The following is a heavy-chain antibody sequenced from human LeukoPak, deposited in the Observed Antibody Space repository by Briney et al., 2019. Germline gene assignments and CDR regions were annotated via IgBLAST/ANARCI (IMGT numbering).Heavy chain of an antibody. V-gene: IGHV4-59*08. J-gene: IGHJ4*02. Sequence: PSETLSLTCTVSGGSISSYYWSWIRQPPGKGLEWIGYIYYSGSTNYNPSLKSRVTISVDTSKNQFSLKLSSVTAADTAVYYCARHAFAYDEGVVVPAPPSYWGQGTLVTVSS. CDR3: ARHAFAYDEGVVVPAPPSY. D-gene: IGHD2-2*01. CDR2: IYYSGST. CDR1: GGSISSYY.